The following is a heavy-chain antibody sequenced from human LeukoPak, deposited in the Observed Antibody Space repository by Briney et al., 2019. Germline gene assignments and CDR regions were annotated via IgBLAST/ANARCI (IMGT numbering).Heavy chain of an antibody. CDR1: GFTFSSYG. Sequence: PGGSLRLSCAASGFTFSSYGMHWVRQAPGKGLEWVAFIRYDGSNKYYADSVKGRFTISRDNSKNTLYLQMNSLRAEDTAVYYCASRNLGYSGYDLGYYFDYWGQGTLVTVSS. D-gene: IGHD5-12*01. J-gene: IGHJ4*02. CDR3: ASRNLGYSGYDLGYYFDY. CDR2: IRYDGSNK. V-gene: IGHV3-30*02.